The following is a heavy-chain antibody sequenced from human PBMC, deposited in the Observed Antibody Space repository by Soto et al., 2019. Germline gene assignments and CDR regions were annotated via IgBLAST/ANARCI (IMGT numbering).Heavy chain of an antibody. Sequence: ASVKVSCKASGGTFSSYAISWVRQAPGQGLEWMGGIIPILGIANYAQQFQGRVTITADKSTSTAYMELSSLRSEDTAVYYGASAAKGDGYNYDYWGQGTLVTVSS. V-gene: IGHV1-69*10. D-gene: IGHD5-12*01. CDR3: ASAAKGDGYNYDY. CDR1: GGTFSSYA. J-gene: IGHJ4*02. CDR2: IIPILGIA.